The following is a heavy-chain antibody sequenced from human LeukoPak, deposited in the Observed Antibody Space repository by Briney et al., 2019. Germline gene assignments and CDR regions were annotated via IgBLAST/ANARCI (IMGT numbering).Heavy chain of an antibody. D-gene: IGHD4-23*01. Sequence: GGSLRLSCAASGVTVSTIYMGWVRQAPGKGLDWVSVIYPDGKAYYAEPVKGRFTISRGSSENTLFLQMNSLRAEDTAVYYCAKDQLHFDYWGQGTLVTVSS. J-gene: IGHJ4*02. CDR2: IYPDGKA. V-gene: IGHV3-53*01. CDR1: GVTVSTIY. CDR3: AKDQLHFDY.